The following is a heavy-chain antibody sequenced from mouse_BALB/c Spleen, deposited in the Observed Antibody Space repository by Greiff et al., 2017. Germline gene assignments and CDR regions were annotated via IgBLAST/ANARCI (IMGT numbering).Heavy chain of an antibody. J-gene: IGHJ2*01. CDR1: GFAFSSYD. V-gene: IGHV5-12-1*01. Sequence: EVNVVESGGGLVKPGGSLKLSCAASGFAFSSYDMSWVRQTPEKRLEWVAYISSGGGSTYYPDTVKGRFTISRDNAKNTLYLQMSSLKSEDTAMYYCARHETGTCDYWGQGTTLTVSS. D-gene: IGHD4-1*01. CDR3: ARHETGTCDY. CDR2: ISSGGGST.